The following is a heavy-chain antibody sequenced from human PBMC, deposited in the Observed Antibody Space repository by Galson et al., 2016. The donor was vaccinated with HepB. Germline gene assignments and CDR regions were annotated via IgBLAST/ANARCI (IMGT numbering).Heavy chain of an antibody. J-gene: IGHJ4*02. CDR3: ARKRAGAFDY. CDR2: ITDSGSRT. Sequence: SLRLSCAASGFTFSSYAMTWVRQAPGKGLEWVSVITDSGSRTYYADSLKGRFTISRDNSHNTVYLEMNNLRVEDSAVYYCARKRAGAFDYWGQGTLVTVSS. CDR1: GFTFSSYA. V-gene: IGHV3-23*01.